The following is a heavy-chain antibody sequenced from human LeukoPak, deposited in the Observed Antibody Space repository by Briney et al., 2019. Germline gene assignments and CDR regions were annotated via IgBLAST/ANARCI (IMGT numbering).Heavy chain of an antibody. J-gene: IGHJ5*02. CDR2: IYYSGST. Sequence: PSETLSLTCTVSGGSISSSSYYWGWIRQPPGKGLVWIGSIYYSGSTYYNPSLKSRVTISVDTSKNQFSLKLSSVTAAGTAVYYCARGARIAVPGWFDPWGQGTLVTVSS. CDR3: ARGARIAVPGWFDP. V-gene: IGHV4-39*07. D-gene: IGHD6-19*01. CDR1: GGSISSSSYY.